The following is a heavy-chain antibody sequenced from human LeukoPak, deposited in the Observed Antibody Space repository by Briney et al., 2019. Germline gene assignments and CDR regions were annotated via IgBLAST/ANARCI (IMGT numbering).Heavy chain of an antibody. Sequence: PGGSLRLSCAASGFTFDDYAMHWVRQAPGKGLEWVSGISWNSDSIGYADSVKGRFTISRDNAKNSLYLQMNSLRAGDTALYYCARRAFSGYDYYFDYWGQGTLVTVSS. J-gene: IGHJ4*02. D-gene: IGHD5-12*01. V-gene: IGHV3-9*01. CDR3: ARRAFSGYDYYFDY. CDR2: ISWNSDSI. CDR1: GFTFDDYA.